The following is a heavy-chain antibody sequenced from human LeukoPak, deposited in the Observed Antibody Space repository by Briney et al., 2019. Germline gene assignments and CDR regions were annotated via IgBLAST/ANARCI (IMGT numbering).Heavy chain of an antibody. CDR1: GYTFTGYF. CDR3: ARGTRWLRPYYFDY. J-gene: IGHJ4*02. V-gene: IGHV1-2*02. CDR2: INLNSGGT. Sequence: ASVKVSCKASGYTFTGYFMHWVRPAPGQGLEWMGWINLNSGGTNYAQMCQGRVTMTRDTSISTAYMELSRLKSDDTAVYYCARGTRWLRPYYFDYWGQGTLVTVSS. D-gene: IGHD5-24*01.